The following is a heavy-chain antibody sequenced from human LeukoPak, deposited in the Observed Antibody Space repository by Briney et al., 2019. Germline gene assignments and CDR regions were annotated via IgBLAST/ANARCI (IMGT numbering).Heavy chain of an antibody. CDR1: GGSISSSSYY. CDR3: ARDANIVVVITTDAFDI. CDR2: IYYSGST. D-gene: IGHD3-22*01. Sequence: PSETLSLTCTVSGGSISSSSYYWGWIRQPPGKGLEWIGSIYYSGSTYYNPSLKSRVTISVDTSKNQFSLKLSSVTAADTAVYYCARDANIVVVITTDAFDIWGQGTMVTVSS. V-gene: IGHV4-39*07. J-gene: IGHJ3*02.